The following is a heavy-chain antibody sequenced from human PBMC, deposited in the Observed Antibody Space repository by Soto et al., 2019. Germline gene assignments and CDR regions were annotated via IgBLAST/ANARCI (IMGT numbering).Heavy chain of an antibody. V-gene: IGHV4-39*01. CDR3: ARHYWVGAAAGTVFFDY. D-gene: IGHD6-13*01. Sequence: LSLTCTVSGGSISSSSYYWGWIRQPPGKGLEWIGSIYYSGSTYYNPSLKSRVTISVDTSKNQFSLKLSSVTAADTAVYYCARHYWVGAAAGTVFFDYWGQGTLVTVS. J-gene: IGHJ4*02. CDR2: IYYSGST. CDR1: GGSISSSSYY.